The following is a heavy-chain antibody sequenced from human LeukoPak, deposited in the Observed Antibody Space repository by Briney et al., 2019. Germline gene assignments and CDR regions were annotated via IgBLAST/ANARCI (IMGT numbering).Heavy chain of an antibody. Sequence: PSETLSLTCAVYGGSFSGYYWSWIRQPPGKGLEWIGYIYYSGSTNYNPSLKSRVTISVDTSKNQFSLKLSSVTAADTAVYYCARVHSSSWYNWFDPWGQGTLVTVSS. CDR3: ARVHSSSWYNWFDP. CDR1: GGSFSGYY. D-gene: IGHD6-13*01. J-gene: IGHJ5*02. V-gene: IGHV4-59*01. CDR2: IYYSGST.